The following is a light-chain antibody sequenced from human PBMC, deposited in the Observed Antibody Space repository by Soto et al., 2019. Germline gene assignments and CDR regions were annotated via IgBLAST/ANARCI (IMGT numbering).Light chain of an antibody. CDR3: SSYTSSSTPHV. J-gene: IGLJ1*01. CDR2: VNS. CDR1: SSNIGAGYD. Sequence: QSALTQPPSVSGAPGQRVTISCTGSSSNIGAGYDVHWYQQHPGTAPKLLIYVNSNRPSGVPDRFSGSKSGNTASLTISGLQAEDEADYYCSSYTSSSTPHVFGTGTKVTVL. V-gene: IGLV1-40*01.